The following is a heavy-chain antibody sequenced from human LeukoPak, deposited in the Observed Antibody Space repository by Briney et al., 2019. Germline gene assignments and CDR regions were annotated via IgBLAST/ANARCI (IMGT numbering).Heavy chain of an antibody. CDR3: AKDTMHYYDSSGAFDY. CDR1: GFTFSSYE. Sequence: PGGSLRLSCAASGFTFSSYEMNWVRQAPGKGLEWVSGISWNSGSIGYADSVKGRFTISRDNAKNSLYLQMNSLRAEDTALYYCAKDTMHYYDSSGAFDYWGQGTLVTVSS. V-gene: IGHV3-9*01. CDR2: ISWNSGSI. J-gene: IGHJ4*02. D-gene: IGHD3-22*01.